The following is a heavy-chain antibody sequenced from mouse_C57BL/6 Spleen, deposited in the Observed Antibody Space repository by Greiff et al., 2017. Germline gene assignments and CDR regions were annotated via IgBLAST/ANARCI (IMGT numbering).Heavy chain of an antibody. CDR3: ARPYEYDYAMDY. V-gene: IGHV5-6*01. CDR2: ISSGGSYT. J-gene: IGHJ4*01. CDR1: GFTFSSYG. D-gene: IGHD2-4*01. Sequence: EVKLVESGGDLVKPGGSLKLSCAASGFTFSSYGMSWVRQTPDKRLEWVATISSGGSYTYYPDSVKGRFTISRDNAKNTLYLQMSSLKSEETAMYYWARPYEYDYAMDYWGQGTTVTVSS.